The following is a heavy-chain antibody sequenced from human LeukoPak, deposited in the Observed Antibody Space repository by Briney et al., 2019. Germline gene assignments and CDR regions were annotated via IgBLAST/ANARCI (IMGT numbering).Heavy chain of an antibody. CDR3: ARESGKFDY. J-gene: IGHJ4*02. CDR1: GLPIADFA. Sequence: GGSLRLSCVASGLPIADFAMHWVRQAPGKGLGWVSLISGDGVSTFYADSVKGRFSISRDNSKNSLSLEMNSLRTEDTAMYYCARESGKFDYWGQGTLVAVSS. CDR2: ISGDGVST. V-gene: IGHV3-43*02.